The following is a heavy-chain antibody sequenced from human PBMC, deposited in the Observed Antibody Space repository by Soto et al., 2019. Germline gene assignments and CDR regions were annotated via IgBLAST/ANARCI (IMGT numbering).Heavy chain of an antibody. Sequence: GGSLRLPCAASGFTFSSYAMSWVRQAPGKGLEWVSAISGSGGSTYYADSVKGRFTISRDNSKNTLYLQMNSLRAEDTAVYYCAKASRSTAMVTDYFDYWGQGTLVTVSS. CDR2: ISGSGGST. D-gene: IGHD5-18*01. V-gene: IGHV3-23*01. CDR1: GFTFSSYA. CDR3: AKASRSTAMVTDYFDY. J-gene: IGHJ4*02.